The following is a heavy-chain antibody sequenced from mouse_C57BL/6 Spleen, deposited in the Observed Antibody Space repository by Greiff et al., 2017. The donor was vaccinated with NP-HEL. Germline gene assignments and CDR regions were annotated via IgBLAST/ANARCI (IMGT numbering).Heavy chain of an antibody. CDR1: GYTFTSYW. Sequence: QVQLQQPGAELVMPGASVKLSCKASGYTFTSYWMHWVKQRPGQGLEWIGEIDPSDSYTNYNQKFKGKSTLTVDKSSSTAYMQLSSLTSEDSAVYYCARLNDYEKLLFDYWGQGTTLTVSS. CDR2: IDPSDSYT. J-gene: IGHJ2*01. CDR3: ARLNDYEKLLFDY. D-gene: IGHD2-4*01. V-gene: IGHV1-69*01.